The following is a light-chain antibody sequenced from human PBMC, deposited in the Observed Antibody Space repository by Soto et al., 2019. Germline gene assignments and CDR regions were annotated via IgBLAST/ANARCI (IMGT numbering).Light chain of an antibody. CDR2: AAS. CDR1: QGITSY. J-gene: IGKJ4*01. Sequence: IQVTQSPSSLSASVGDRVTITCRASQGITSYLAWYQQKPGKAPKLLIYAASALQTGVSSRVSGSGYGTDFALTISNLQPEDFATYFCQQLYSYPLTVGGGTTVEF. V-gene: IGKV1-9*01. CDR3: QQLYSYPLT.